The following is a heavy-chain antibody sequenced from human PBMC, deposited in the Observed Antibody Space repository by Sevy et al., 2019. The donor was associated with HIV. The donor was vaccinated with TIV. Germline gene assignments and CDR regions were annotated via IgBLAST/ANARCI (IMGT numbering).Heavy chain of an antibody. Sequence: GGSLRLSCAASGFTFSSYAMHWVRQAPGKGLEWVAVISYDGSNKYYADSVTGRFTISRDNSENTPYLQMNSLRAEDTAVYYCARQAYCGGDCYGYFDYWGQGTLVTVSS. CDR3: ARQAYCGGDCYGYFDY. CDR2: ISYDGSNK. V-gene: IGHV3-30-3*01. D-gene: IGHD2-21*02. CDR1: GFTFSSYA. J-gene: IGHJ4*02.